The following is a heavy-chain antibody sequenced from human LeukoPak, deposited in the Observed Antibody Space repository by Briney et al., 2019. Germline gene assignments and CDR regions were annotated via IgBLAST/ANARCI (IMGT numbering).Heavy chain of an antibody. CDR1: GFTFRSHW. CDR3: ATISAQSFDI. J-gene: IGHJ3*02. CDR2: IKPDGIDK. V-gene: IGHV3-7*01. D-gene: IGHD5-24*01. Sequence: GGSLRLSCVGSGFTFRSHWVNWVRQSPRKGPEWVANIKPDGIDKYYVDSARGRFTVSRDNAKNSAFLQMNSLRAEDTAIYYCATISAQSFDIWGQGTLVSVSS.